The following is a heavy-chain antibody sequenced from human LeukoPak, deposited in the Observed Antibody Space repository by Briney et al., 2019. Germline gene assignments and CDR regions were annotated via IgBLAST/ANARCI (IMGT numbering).Heavy chain of an antibody. D-gene: IGHD2-2*03. V-gene: IGHV3-7*01. CDR1: GFTFSSYW. CDR2: IKQDGGEK. J-gene: IGHJ6*02. Sequence: GGSLRLSCAASGFTFSSYWMTWVRQAPGKGLEWVATIKQDGGEKYYVDSVKGRFTISRDNAKSSLYLQMNSLRAEDTAVYYCARDGFCSSTTCYVPDYYNMDVWGQGTTVTVSS. CDR3: ARDGFCSSTTCYVPDYYNMDV.